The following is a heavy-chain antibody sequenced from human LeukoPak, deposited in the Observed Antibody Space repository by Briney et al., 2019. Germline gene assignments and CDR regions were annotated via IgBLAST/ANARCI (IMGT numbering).Heavy chain of an antibody. Sequence: GGSLRLSCAASGFTFSDYYMSWIRQAPGKGLEWVSYISSSGSTIYYADSVKGRFTISRDNAKNSLYLQMNSLRAEDTAVYYCARDKRYCSGGSCSPLSAFDIWGQGTMVTVSS. CDR3: ARDKRYCSGGSCSPLSAFDI. D-gene: IGHD2-15*01. J-gene: IGHJ3*02. CDR2: ISSSGSTI. V-gene: IGHV3-11*01. CDR1: GFTFSDYY.